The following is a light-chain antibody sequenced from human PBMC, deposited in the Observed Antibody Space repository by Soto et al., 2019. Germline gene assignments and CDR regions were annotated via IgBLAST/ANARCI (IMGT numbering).Light chain of an antibody. CDR2: SIS. CDR1: TGAVTSGHY. Sequence: QAVVTQEPSLTASPGGTVTLTCASSTGAVTSGHYPNWFQQKPGQAPRALIYSISNTLSWTPARFSGFLLGDKAALTLSSVQPDDEAEYYCLLFYGGVWVFGGGTKLTVL. CDR3: LLFYGGVWV. J-gene: IGLJ3*02. V-gene: IGLV7-43*01.